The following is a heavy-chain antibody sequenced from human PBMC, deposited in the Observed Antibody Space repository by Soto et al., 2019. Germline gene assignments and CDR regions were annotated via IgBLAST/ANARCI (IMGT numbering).Heavy chain of an antibody. CDR2: INAGNGNT. CDR3: ARDMGFGLSDY. CDR1: GYTFTSYG. J-gene: IGHJ4*02. Sequence: ASVKVSCKASGYTFTSYGMNWVRQAPGQRLEWMGWINAGNGNTKYSQKFQGRVTITRDTSASTAYMELSSLRSEDTAVYYCARDMGFGLSDYWGQGTLVTVSS. D-gene: IGHD3-10*01. V-gene: IGHV1-3*01.